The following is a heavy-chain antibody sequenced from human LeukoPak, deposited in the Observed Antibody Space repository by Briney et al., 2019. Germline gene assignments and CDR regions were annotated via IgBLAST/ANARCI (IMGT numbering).Heavy chain of an antibody. V-gene: IGHV3-30*04. CDR3: ARAPGGYCSTARCYTGGDY. CDR1: GFTFSSYA. D-gene: IGHD2-2*02. CDR2: ISYDGSNK. Sequence: GRSLRLSCAASGFTFSSYAMHWVRQAPGKGLEWVAVISYDGSNKYYADSVKGRFTISRDNAKSSLYLQMNSLRAEDTAVYYCARAPGGYCSTARCYTGGDYWGQGTLVTVS. J-gene: IGHJ4*02.